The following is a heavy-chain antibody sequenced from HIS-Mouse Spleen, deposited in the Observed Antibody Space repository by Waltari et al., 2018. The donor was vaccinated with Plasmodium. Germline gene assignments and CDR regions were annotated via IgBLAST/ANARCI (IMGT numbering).Heavy chain of an antibody. CDR2: INHSGST. V-gene: IGHV4-34*01. CDR1: GGSFSGYY. D-gene: IGHD5-12*01. J-gene: IGHJ3*02. Sequence: QVQLQQWGAGLLKPSETLSLTCAVYGGSFSGYYWSWIRQPPGKGLEWIGEINHSGSTNYHPALKSRVTISVDTSKNQFSLKLSSVTAADTAVYYCARRLRGAFDIWGQGTMVTVSS. CDR3: ARRLRGAFDI.